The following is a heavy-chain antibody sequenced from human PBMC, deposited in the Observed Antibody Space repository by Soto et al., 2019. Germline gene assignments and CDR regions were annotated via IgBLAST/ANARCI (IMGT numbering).Heavy chain of an antibody. CDR3: ARDSRPPDY. D-gene: IGHD3-10*01. V-gene: IGHV3-11*05. CDR2: ISTSSSYT. CDR1: GFTFSDYD. Sequence: GGSLRLSCAASGFTFSDYDMTWIRQAPGKGLEWISFISTSSSYTNYADSVQGRFTISRDNAKNSLYLQMISLKVEDTAVYYCARDSRPPDYWGQGTLVTVSS. J-gene: IGHJ4*02.